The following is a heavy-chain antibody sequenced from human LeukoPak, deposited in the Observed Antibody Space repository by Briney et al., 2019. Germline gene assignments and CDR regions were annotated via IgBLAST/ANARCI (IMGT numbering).Heavy chain of an antibody. V-gene: IGHV3-23*01. CDR1: GFSFSTYG. D-gene: IGHD3-22*01. CDR3: AKEDYSDTKGYEGY. J-gene: IGHJ4*02. Sequence: GGSLRLSCAASGFSFSTYGMSWVRQAPGRGLEWVSALNAAGRSSFYADSVKGRFTISRDNSKSTLYLQMNSLRGEDTAVYYCAKEDYSDTKGYEGYWGQGTLVTVSP. CDR2: LNAAGRSS.